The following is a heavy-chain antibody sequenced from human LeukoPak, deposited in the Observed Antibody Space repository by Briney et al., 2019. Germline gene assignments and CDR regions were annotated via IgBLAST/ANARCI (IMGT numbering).Heavy chain of an antibody. Sequence: PSETLSLTCTASGDSISTYYWSWIRQPPGKGLEWIDYMYYSGSTNYNPSLKSRVTISLDTPKNQFSLRLNSVTAADTAVYYCARGVAGYGPYDYWGQGTLVTVSS. CDR3: ARGVAGYGPYDY. V-gene: IGHV4-59*01. CDR1: GDSISTYY. CDR2: MYYSGST. J-gene: IGHJ4*02. D-gene: IGHD5-12*01.